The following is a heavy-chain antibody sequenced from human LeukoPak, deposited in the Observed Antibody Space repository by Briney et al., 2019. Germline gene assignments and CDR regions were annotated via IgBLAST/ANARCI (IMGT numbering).Heavy chain of an antibody. J-gene: IGHJ4*02. CDR2: ISSSSSYI. CDR3: ARWPGDGYFDY. CDR1: GFTFSSYS. V-gene: IGHV3-21*01. D-gene: IGHD3-10*01. Sequence: GGSLRLSYAASGFTFSSYSMNGVGQAPGKGLKWVSSISSSSSYIYYADSVKGRFTISRDNAKKSLYLQMNSLRAEDTAVYYCARWPGDGYFDYWGQGTLVTVSS.